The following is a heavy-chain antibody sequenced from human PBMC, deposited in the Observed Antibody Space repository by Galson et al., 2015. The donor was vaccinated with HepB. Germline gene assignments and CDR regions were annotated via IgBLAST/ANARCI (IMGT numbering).Heavy chain of an antibody. V-gene: IGHV4-39*01. CDR2: IHNSRSH. CDR1: GDSISGGRYY. CDR3: ARHPYPNGWLYWYFDL. J-gene: IGHJ2*01. D-gene: IGHD6-19*01. Sequence: ETLSLTCSVSGDSISGGRYYWAWIRQAPGKGLEWIGSIHNSRSHLYHNIPSLKSRVAISVDTSKNHFSLRLSSGTAADTAIYFCARHPYPNGWLYWYFDLWGRGTLVTVSS.